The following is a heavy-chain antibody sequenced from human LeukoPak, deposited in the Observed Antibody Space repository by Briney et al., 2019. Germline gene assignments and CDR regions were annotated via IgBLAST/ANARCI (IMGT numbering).Heavy chain of an antibody. CDR1: GFTFSSYS. D-gene: IGHD2-8*01. J-gene: IGHJ4*02. CDR3: ARDVSLVS. V-gene: IGHV3-21*01. CDR2: ITSSSYYI. Sequence: KTGGCLRLSCAASGFTFSSYSMNWVRQAPGKGLEWVSSITSSSYYIYYADSVKDRFTISRENAKNSLYLQMNSLRAEDTAVYYCARDVSLVSWGQGTLVTVFS.